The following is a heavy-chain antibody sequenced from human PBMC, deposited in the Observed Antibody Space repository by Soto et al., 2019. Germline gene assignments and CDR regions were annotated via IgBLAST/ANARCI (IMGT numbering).Heavy chain of an antibody. Sequence: SETLSLTCTVSGGSISSYYWSWIRQPPGKGLEWIGYIYYSGSTNYNPSLKSRVTISVDTSKNQFSLKLSSVTAADTALYFCVRHRASDMLTGAFDPWGQGIMVTVSS. V-gene: IGHV4-59*08. D-gene: IGHD3-9*01. CDR2: IYYSGST. CDR1: GGSISSYY. J-gene: IGHJ5*02. CDR3: VRHRASDMLTGAFDP.